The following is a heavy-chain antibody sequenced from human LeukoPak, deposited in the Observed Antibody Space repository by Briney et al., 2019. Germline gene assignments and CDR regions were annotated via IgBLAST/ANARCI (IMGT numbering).Heavy chain of an antibody. CDR2: INPDSGGT. J-gene: IGHJ4*02. V-gene: IGHV1-2*02. D-gene: IGHD2/OR15-2a*01. CDR3: ARGFSYLDN. CDR1: GYTFTDYY. Sequence: ASVKVSCKASGYTFTDYYMHWVRQAPGQGLEWMGWINPDSGGTNYAQNFQGRVTMTRDTPISTAYMDLSRLRYDDTAVYYCARGFSYLDNWGQGTLVTVSS.